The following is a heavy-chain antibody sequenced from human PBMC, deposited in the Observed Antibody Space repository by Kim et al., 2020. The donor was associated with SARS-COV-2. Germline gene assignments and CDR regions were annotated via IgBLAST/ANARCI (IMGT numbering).Heavy chain of an antibody. CDR3: ARDKPPRGWGSYYYGMDV. V-gene: IGHV3-53*01. Sequence: KGRFTVSRDSSTNTLYLQMNSLRAEDTAVYYCARDKPPRGWGSYYYGMDVWGQGTTVTVSS. J-gene: IGHJ6*02. D-gene: IGHD7-27*01.